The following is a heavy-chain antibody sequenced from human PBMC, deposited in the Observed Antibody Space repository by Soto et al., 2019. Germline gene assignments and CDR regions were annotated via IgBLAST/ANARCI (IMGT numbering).Heavy chain of an antibody. V-gene: IGHV3-48*03. J-gene: IGHJ4*02. CDR1: GFSFNTYE. D-gene: IGHD1-26*01. Sequence: EVQLVESGGGLVQPGGSLRLSCAASGFSFNTYEMNWVRQAPGKGLEWVSYISSSGSTIYYADSVKGRFTVSRDNGKNSLYLQMNSLRAEDTAVYYCSYGGSCDYWGQGTQVTVSS. CDR2: ISSSGSTI. CDR3: SYGGSCDY.